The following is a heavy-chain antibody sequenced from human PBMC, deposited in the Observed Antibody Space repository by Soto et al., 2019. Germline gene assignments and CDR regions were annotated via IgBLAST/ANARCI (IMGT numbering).Heavy chain of an antibody. J-gene: IGHJ4*02. V-gene: IGHV4-59*01. Sequence: SETLSLTCTVSGGSTSSYYWSWIRQPPGRGLEWIGYIYYSGSTNYNPSLKSRVTISVATSKNQFSLKLSSVTAADTAVHSCGREACGYYYDSSGYYALESIVDYWGQGTLVTVSS. CDR1: GGSTSSYY. D-gene: IGHD3-22*01. CDR2: IYYSGST. CDR3: GREACGYYYDSSGYYALESIVDY.